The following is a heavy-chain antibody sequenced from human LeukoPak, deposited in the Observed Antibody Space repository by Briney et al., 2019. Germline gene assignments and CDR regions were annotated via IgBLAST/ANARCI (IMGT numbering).Heavy chain of an antibody. D-gene: IGHD1-26*01. CDR3: ASFPGGGGSYSPL. CDR1: GSSISSSSYY. Sequence: PSETLSLTCTVSGSSISSSSYYWGWIRQPPGKGLEWIGSIYYSGSAYYNPSLKSRVTVSVDTSKNQFSLKLSSVTAADTAVYYCASFPGGGGSYSPLWGQGTLVTVSS. V-gene: IGHV4-39*01. J-gene: IGHJ4*02. CDR2: IYYSGSA.